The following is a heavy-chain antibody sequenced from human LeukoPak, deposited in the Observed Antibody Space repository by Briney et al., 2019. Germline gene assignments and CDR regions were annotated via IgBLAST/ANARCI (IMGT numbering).Heavy chain of an antibody. Sequence: ASVKVSCKAFGGTFSSYAISWVRQAPGQGLEWMGGIIPIFGTANYAQKFQGRVTITADKSTSTAYMELSSLRSEDTAVYYCASRVGATSKLDYWGQGTLVTVSS. V-gene: IGHV1-69*06. D-gene: IGHD1-26*01. CDR1: GGTFSSYA. J-gene: IGHJ4*02. CDR2: IIPIFGTA. CDR3: ASRVGATSKLDY.